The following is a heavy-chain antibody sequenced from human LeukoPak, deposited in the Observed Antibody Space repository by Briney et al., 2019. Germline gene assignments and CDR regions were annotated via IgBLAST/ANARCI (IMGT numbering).Heavy chain of an antibody. D-gene: IGHD3-16*02. CDR1: GASVGSSSYY. V-gene: IGHV4-39*02. CDR3: ASHYIWGSYRYIDN. Sequence: PSETLSLTCTVSGASVGSSSYYWGWIRQTPERGLEWIVSMYYNGAIYYNPSLKSRVSISTDKAKNLFSLKLSSVTAADTAVYYCASHYIWGSYRYIDNWGQGTLVTVPS. J-gene: IGHJ4*02. CDR2: MYYNGAI.